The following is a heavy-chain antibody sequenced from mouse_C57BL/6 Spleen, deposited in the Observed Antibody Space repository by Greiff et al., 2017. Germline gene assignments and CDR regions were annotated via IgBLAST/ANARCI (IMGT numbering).Heavy chain of an antibody. J-gene: IGHJ4*01. V-gene: IGHV5S21*01. CDR1: GFTFSSYA. D-gene: IGHD2-1*01. CDR3: ARGGMSGNYSYYAMDY. CDR2: ISSGGDYI. Sequence: EVMLVESGAGLVKPGGSLKLSCAASGFTFSSYAMSWVRQTPEKRLEWVAYISSGGDYIYSADTVKGRFTISRDNARNTLYLQMSSLQSEDTAMYYCARGGMSGNYSYYAMDYWGQGTSVTVSS.